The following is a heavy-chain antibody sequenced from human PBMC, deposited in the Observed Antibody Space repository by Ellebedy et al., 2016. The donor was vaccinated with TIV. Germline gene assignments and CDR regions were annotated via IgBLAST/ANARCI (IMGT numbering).Heavy chain of an antibody. CDR2: ISAYNGNT. CDR3: AADAPCSTSCYHWYFDL. D-gene: IGHD2-2*01. Sequence: ASVKVSCXASGYTFTSYGISWVRQAPGQGLEWMGWISAYNGNTNYAQKLQGRVTMTTDTSTSTAYMELRSLRSDDTAVYYCAADAPCSTSCYHWYFDLWGRGTLVTVSS. V-gene: IGHV1-18*01. CDR1: GYTFTSYG. J-gene: IGHJ2*01.